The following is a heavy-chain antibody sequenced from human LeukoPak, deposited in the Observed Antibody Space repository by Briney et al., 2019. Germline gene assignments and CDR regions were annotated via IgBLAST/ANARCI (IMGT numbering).Heavy chain of an antibody. V-gene: IGHV3-7*01. CDR3: ARGLYDYGDYVDY. J-gene: IGHJ4*02. CDR1: GFTFSSYW. D-gene: IGHD4-17*01. Sequence: GGSLRLSCAASGFTFSSYWTSWVRQAPGKGLEWVANIKQDGSEKYYVDSVKGRFTISRDNAKNSLYLQMNSLRAEDTAVYYCARGLYDYGDYVDYWGQGTLVTVSS. CDR2: IKQDGSEK.